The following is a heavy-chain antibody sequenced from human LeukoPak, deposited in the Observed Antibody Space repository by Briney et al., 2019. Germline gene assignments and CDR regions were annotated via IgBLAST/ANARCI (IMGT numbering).Heavy chain of an antibody. V-gene: IGHV4-34*01. J-gene: IGHJ4*02. D-gene: IGHD6-13*01. CDR3: ARHWWRQSGIAAAFGV. CDR2: IRHSGTT. CDR1: RGSFSGYS. Sequence: PSDTLSLTCAIYRGSFSGYSWSWVRQPPGKGLAWIGEIRHSGTTNFDPSLKSRVTISVDTSKNQFSLKLASVTAADTAVYYCARHWWRQSGIAAAFGVWGQGTLVTVSS.